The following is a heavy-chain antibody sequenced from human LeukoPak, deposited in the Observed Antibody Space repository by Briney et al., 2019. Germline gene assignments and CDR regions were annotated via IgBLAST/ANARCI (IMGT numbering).Heavy chain of an antibody. D-gene: IGHD6-13*01. J-gene: IGHJ4*02. CDR2: IYYSGST. CDR1: GYSISSGYY. V-gene: IGHV4-38-2*02. Sequence: SETLSLTCTVSGYSISSGYYWGWIRQPPGKGLEWIGYIYYSGSTNYNPSLKSRVTISVDTSKNQFSLKLSSVTAADTAVYYCSSSSWYNNYFDYWGQGTLVTVSS. CDR3: SSSSWYNNYFDY.